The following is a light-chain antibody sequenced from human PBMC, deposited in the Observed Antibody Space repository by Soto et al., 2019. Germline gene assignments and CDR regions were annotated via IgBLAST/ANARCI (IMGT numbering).Light chain of an antibody. V-gene: IGKV3-20*01. CDR3: QQYGSSSWT. CDR1: QSVSSSY. J-gene: IGKJ1*01. CDR2: GAS. Sequence: EIVLTQSPGTLTLSPGXRATLSCRASQSVSSSYLAWYQQQPGQAPRLLIYGASSRATGIPDRFSGSGSGTDFTLTISRLEPEDFAVYYCQQYGSSSWTFVQGTKVDIK.